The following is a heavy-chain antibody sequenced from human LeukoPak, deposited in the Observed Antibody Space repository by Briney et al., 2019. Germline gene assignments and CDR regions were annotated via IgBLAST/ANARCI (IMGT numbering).Heavy chain of an antibody. Sequence: PGGSLRLSCAASGFTVSSNYMSWVRQAPGKGLEWVSVIYSGGSTYYADSVKGRFTISRHNSKNTLYLQMNSLRAEDTAVYYCARAPFRCSRTSCRYDAFDIWGQGTMVTVSS. J-gene: IGHJ3*02. CDR3: ARAPFRCSRTSCRYDAFDI. CDR1: GFTVSSNY. V-gene: IGHV3-53*04. D-gene: IGHD2-2*01. CDR2: IYSGGST.